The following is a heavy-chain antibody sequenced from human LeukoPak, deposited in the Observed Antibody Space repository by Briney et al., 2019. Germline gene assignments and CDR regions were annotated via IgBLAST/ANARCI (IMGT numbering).Heavy chain of an antibody. CDR2: INSDGSST. CDR1: GFTFSSYW. CDR3: ASRDYGDYGDYFDY. Sequence: PGGSLRLSCAASGFTFSSYWMHWDRLAPGKGLVWVSRINSDGSSTSYADSVKGRFTISRDNAKNTLYLQMNSLRAEDTAVYYCASRDYGDYGDYFDYWGQGTLVTVSS. J-gene: IGHJ4*02. D-gene: IGHD4-17*01. V-gene: IGHV3-74*01.